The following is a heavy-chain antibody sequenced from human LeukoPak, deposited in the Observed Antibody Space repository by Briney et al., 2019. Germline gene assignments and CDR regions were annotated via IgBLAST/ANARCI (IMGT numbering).Heavy chain of an antibody. Sequence: QSGGSLRLSCAASGFTFSSYWMSWVRQAPGKGLEWVANIKQDGSEKYYVDSVKGRFTISRDNAKNSVYLQMNSLRVEDTAVYYCAREITIFGVNYGLDLWGQGTMVTVSS. CDR3: AREITIFGVNYGLDL. V-gene: IGHV3-7*01. D-gene: IGHD3-3*01. CDR2: IKQDGSEK. CDR1: GFTFSSYW. J-gene: IGHJ3*01.